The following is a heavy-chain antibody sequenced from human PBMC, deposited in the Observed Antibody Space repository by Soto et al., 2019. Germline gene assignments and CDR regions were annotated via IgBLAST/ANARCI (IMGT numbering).Heavy chain of an antibody. CDR2: IYSGGST. CDR3: ARAGGGGSGGSCYRYYYYYMDV. CDR1: GFTVSSNY. J-gene: IGHJ6*03. D-gene: IGHD2-15*01. Sequence: ESGGGLVQPGGSLRLSCAASGFTVSSNYMSWVRQAPGKGLEWVSVIYSGGSTYYADYVKGRFTISRDNSKNTLYLQMNSLSAKDTAVYYCARAGGGGSGGSCYRYYYYYMDVWGKGTTVTVSS. V-gene: IGHV3-66*01.